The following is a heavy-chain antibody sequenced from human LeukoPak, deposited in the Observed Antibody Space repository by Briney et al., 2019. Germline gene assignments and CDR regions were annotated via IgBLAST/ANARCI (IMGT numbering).Heavy chain of an antibody. J-gene: IGHJ4*02. D-gene: IGHD3-16*01. Sequence: SETLSLTCTVSGGSISSYYWSWIRQPPGKGLEWIGSIYYSGSTYYNPSLKSRVTISVDTSKNQFSLKLSSVTAADTTVYYCARQVGGVPAATFDHWGQGTLVTVSS. CDR2: IYYSGST. CDR3: ARQVGGVPAATFDH. V-gene: IGHV4-59*05. CDR1: GGSISSYY.